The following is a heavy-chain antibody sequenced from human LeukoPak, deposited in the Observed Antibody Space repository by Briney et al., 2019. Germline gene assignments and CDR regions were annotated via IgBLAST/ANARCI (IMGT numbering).Heavy chain of an antibody. CDR1: GFTFSSYW. CDR3: ATRYCTIPACPASSDHCMDN. V-gene: IGHV3-7*01. CDR2: IKQDGSEA. Sequence: GGSLRLSCAASGFTFSSYWMTWVRQAPGKGREWVANIKQDGSEAYYVDSVKGRFTVSRDNAKNSLYLQLNSLGAEDTAVYYCATRYCTIPACPASSDHCMDNWGKGTTVTVSS. D-gene: IGHD2-8*01. J-gene: IGHJ6*03.